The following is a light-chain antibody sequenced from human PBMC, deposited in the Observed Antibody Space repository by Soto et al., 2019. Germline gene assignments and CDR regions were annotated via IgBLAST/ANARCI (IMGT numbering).Light chain of an antibody. J-gene: IGKJ2*01. CDR3: QQYGGSPYT. V-gene: IGKV3-20*01. CDR2: GAS. CDR1: QSVTSSY. Sequence: EIVLTQSPGTLSLSPGERATLSCRASQSVTSSYLAWYLQKPGQAPRLLIYGASSRATGIPDRFSGSGSGTDFTLTISRLEPEDFAVYYCQQYGGSPYTFGQGTKLEIK.